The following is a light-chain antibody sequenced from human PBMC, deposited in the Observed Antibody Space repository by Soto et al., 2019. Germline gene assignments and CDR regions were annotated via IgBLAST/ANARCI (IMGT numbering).Light chain of an antibody. CDR2: GAS. CDR1: QSVSSSY. CDR3: QQYGSPIT. V-gene: IGKV3-20*01. Sequence: EIVLTQSPGTLSLSPGERATLSCRASQSVSSSYFAWYQQKPGQAPRLLIYGASSRATGIPDRFSGSGSGTDFTLTISRLESEDFAVYYCQQYGSPITFGQGTRLEIK. J-gene: IGKJ5*01.